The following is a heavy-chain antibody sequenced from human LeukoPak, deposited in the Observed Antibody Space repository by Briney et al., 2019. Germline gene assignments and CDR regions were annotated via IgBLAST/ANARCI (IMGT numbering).Heavy chain of an antibody. CDR1: GYTFSDYS. V-gene: IGHV1-2*02. J-gene: IGHJ5*02. Sequence: ASVKVSCKASGYTFSDYSIHWVRQGQAPGQGLEWMGWINPNSGGTNYAQKFQGRVTMTRDTSISTAYMELSRLRSDDTAVYYCARDRRIAAAVAVNRFDPWGQGTLVTVSS. CDR3: ARDRRIAAAVAVNRFDP. D-gene: IGHD6-13*01. CDR2: INPNSGGT.